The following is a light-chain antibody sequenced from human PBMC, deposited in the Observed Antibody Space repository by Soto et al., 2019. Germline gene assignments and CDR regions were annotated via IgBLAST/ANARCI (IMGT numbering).Light chain of an antibody. Sequence: DIQMTQSPSSLSASVGDRVTITCRASQGISNYLAWYQQKPGKVPKLLIFAASTLQSGVPSRFSGSGSGTDFTLTISSLQPEDVATYYCQKYNSAPPLTFGGGTKVEIK. V-gene: IGKV1-27*01. J-gene: IGKJ4*01. CDR3: QKYNSAPPLT. CDR1: QGISNY. CDR2: AAS.